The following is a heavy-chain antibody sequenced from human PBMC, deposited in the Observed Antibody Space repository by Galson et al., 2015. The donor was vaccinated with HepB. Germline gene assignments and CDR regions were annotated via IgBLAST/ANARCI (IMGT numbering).Heavy chain of an antibody. V-gene: IGHV3-33*01. CDR1: GFTFSSYG. CDR3: GRDLAMFAVETS. D-gene: IGHD3-3*01. J-gene: IGHJ4*02. CDR2: IQSDGSKY. Sequence: SLRLSCAASGFTFSSYGMHWVRQAPGKGLEWVAAIQSDGSKYYYADSVKGRFAIFRDDSKSAVYLQMNSLTAEDTAVYYCGRDLAMFAVETSRGQGTLVTVSS.